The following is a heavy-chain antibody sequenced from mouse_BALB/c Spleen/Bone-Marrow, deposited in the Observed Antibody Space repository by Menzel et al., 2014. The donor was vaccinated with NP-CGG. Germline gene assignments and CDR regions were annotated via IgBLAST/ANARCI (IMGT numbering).Heavy chain of an antibody. D-gene: IGHD2-14*01. J-gene: IGHJ1*01. V-gene: IGHV2-6-7*01. CDR3: ARGNYRYDGYFDV. CDR1: GFSFTGYG. Sequence: QVQLKESGPGLVAPSQSLSITCTVSGFSFTGYGVNWFRRPPGKGLEWLGMIWGDGSTDYNSALKSRLSISKDNSKSQVFLKMNSLQTDDTARYYCARGNYRYDGYFDVWGAGTTVTVSS. CDR2: IWGDGST.